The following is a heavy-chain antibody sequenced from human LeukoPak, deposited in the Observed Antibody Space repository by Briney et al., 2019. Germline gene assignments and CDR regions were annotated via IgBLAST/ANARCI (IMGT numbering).Heavy chain of an antibody. CDR1: GFTFDDYA. J-gene: IGHJ4*02. V-gene: IGHV3-9*01. Sequence: GRSLRLSCAASGFTFDDYAMHWVRQAPGKGLEWVSGISWNSGSIGYADSVKGRFTISRDNAKNSLYLQMNSLRAEDTAVYYCARDGGDFWSGYQYYFDYWGQGTLVTVSS. CDR3: ARDGGDFWSGYQYYFDY. CDR2: ISWNSGSI. D-gene: IGHD3-3*01.